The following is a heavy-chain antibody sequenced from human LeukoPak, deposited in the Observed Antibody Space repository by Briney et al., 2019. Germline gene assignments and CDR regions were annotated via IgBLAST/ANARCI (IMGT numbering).Heavy chain of an antibody. CDR3: AVGIYDFWSGYSGAFDT. V-gene: IGHV1-46*01. CDR1: GYTFTSYY. J-gene: IGHJ3*02. Sequence: ASVKVSCKASGYTFTSYYMHWVRQAPGQGLEWMGIINPSGGSTSYAQKFQGRVTMTRDMSTSTVYMELSSLRSEDTAVYYCAVGIYDFWSGYSGAFDTWGQGTMVTVSS. CDR2: INPSGGST. D-gene: IGHD3-3*01.